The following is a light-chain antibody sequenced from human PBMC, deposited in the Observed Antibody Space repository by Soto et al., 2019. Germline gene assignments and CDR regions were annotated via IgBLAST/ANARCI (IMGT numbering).Light chain of an antibody. CDR3: LQANNFPVT. CDR2: PAS. Sequence: DIQMTQSPSFVSASIGDRVTITCRASQGIGSWLARYQQVPGRAPRLLIFPASPFQSGVSSRFRGSGSGTDFTLTITSLQPEDFATYFCLQANNFPVTFGEGTKVEMK. CDR1: QGIGSW. V-gene: IGKV1-12*01. J-gene: IGKJ4*01.